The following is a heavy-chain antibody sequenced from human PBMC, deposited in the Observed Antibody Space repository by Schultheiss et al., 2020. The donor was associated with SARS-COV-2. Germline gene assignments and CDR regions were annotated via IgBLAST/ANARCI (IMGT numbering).Heavy chain of an antibody. CDR3: ARDLGYNWNYQSYYYGMDV. CDR1: GFTFSSYG. J-gene: IGHJ6*02. Sequence: GESLKISCAASGFTFSSYGMHWVRQAPGKGLEWVAVIWYDGSNKYYADSVKGRFTISRDNSKNTLYLQMNSLRAEDTAVYYCARDLGYNWNYQSYYYGMDVWGQGTTVTVSS. CDR2: IWYDGSNK. D-gene: IGHD1-7*01. V-gene: IGHV3-33*08.